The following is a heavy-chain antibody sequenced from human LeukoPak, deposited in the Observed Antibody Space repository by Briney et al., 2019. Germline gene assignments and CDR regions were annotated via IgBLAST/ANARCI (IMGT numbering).Heavy chain of an antibody. D-gene: IGHD6-13*01. Sequence: ASVKASCKTSGFIFTGYNIHWVRQAPGQGLEWMGWINPNSGGTYYTQHFQGRVSMTLDTSISTAYMELSSLRSDDTAVYYCARDMTPTIAAESWLDPWGQGTLITVSS. CDR2: INPNSGGT. V-gene: IGHV1-2*02. CDR3: ARDMTPTIAAESWLDP. J-gene: IGHJ5*02. CDR1: GFIFTGYN.